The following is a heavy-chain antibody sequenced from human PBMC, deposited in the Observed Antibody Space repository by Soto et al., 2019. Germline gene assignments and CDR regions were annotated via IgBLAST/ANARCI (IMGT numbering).Heavy chain of an antibody. V-gene: IGHV1-69*13. J-gene: IGHJ5*02. CDR2: IIPIFGTA. CDR3: ARVVAARPGPLFYNWFDP. Sequence: GASVKVSFKASGGTFSSYASSWVRQAPGQGLEWMGGIIPIFGTANYAQKFQGRVTITADESTSTAYMELSSLRSEDTAVYYCARVVAARPGPLFYNWFDPWGQGTLVTVSS. CDR1: GGTFSSYA. D-gene: IGHD6-6*01.